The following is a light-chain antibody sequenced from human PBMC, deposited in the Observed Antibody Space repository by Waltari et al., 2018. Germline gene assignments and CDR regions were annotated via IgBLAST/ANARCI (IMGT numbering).Light chain of an antibody. CDR2: DAS. Sequence: DIQMTQSPSSVSASVGDRFIITCRASQDISRWLAWYQQTPGKAPKFLIYDASTLQSGVPSRFSGTGSGTEFTLTISSLQPEDFATYYCQHGNTFPITFGGGTKVEIK. V-gene: IGKV1-12*01. J-gene: IGKJ4*01. CDR1: QDISRW. CDR3: QHGNTFPIT.